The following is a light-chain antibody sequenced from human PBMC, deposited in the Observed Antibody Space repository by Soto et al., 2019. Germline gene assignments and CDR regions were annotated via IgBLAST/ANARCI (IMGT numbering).Light chain of an antibody. J-gene: IGKJ1*01. V-gene: IGKV3-15*01. CDR3: QQYNSYSLT. CDR1: QSVSRN. CDR2: ATS. Sequence: EIVMTQSPATLSVSPGERVTLSCRASQSVSRNLAWYQQKPGQAPRLLIYATSTRAADIPGRFSGSGSGTEFTLTISSLQSEDFATYYCQQYNSYSLTFGQGTKVDI.